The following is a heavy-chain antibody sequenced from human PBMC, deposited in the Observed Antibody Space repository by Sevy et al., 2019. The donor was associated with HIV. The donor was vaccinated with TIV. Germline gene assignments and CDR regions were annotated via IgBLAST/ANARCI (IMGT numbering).Heavy chain of an antibody. J-gene: IGHJ5*02. CDR1: GFTFSEYD. V-gene: IGHV3-13*01. CDR3: ARGMGHSYGPPAGGFDP. Sequence: GGSLRLSCVVSGFTFSEYDMHWVRQGAGKGLEWVSGIGTACDTYYPGSVKGRFTISRENAGNSLYLQVSSLRAGDTAVYYCARGMGHSYGPPAGGFDPWGQGTLVTVSS. D-gene: IGHD5-18*01. CDR2: IGTACDT.